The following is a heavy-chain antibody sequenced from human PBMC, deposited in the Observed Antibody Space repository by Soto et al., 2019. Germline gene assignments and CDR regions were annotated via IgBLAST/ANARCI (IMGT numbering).Heavy chain of an antibody. V-gene: IGHV3-33*01. CDR2: TWYDGSNK. CDR3: ARDDKDEYGADRGGFGC. D-gene: IGHD4-17*01. CDR1: GFSFSIYG. J-gene: IGHJ4*02. Sequence: QVQLVESGGGVVQPGTSLRLSCAASGFSFSIYGMHWVHQAPGEGLEWVAGTWYDGSNKYYADSVKGRFSISRDNSQNTLFLQMNGLRAEDTAVYYCARDDKDEYGADRGGFGCWGQGTLVTVSS.